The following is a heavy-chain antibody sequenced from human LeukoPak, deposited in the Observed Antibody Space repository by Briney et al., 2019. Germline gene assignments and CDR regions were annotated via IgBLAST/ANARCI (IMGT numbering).Heavy chain of an antibody. CDR2: INPNSGGT. CDR1: GYTFTGYY. J-gene: IGHJ4*02. CDR3: ARDLGTVFGYSYGSSFDY. Sequence: ASVKVSCKASGYTFTGYYMHWVRQAPGQGLEWMGWINPNSGGTNYAQKFQGRVTVTRDTSISTAYMELSRLRSDDTAVYYCARDLGTVFGYSYGSSFDYWGQGTLVTVSS. V-gene: IGHV1-2*02. D-gene: IGHD5-18*01.